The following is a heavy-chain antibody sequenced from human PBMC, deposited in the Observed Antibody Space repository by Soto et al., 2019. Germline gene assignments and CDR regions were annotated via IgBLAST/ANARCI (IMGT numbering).Heavy chain of an antibody. D-gene: IGHD2-8*02. J-gene: IGHJ5*02. CDR1: GYKFPTYW. CDR2: IYPGKSQT. Sequence: ESLKVSFEGCGYKFPTYWIVWVRQMPGRGLEWMGIIYPGKSQTIYNPSFRGLVTISADTSLNTAYLQWDSLRASDTAIYYCARGFTGSAGRFDPWGQGTVVTVSS. CDR3: ARGFTGSAGRFDP. V-gene: IGHV5-51*01.